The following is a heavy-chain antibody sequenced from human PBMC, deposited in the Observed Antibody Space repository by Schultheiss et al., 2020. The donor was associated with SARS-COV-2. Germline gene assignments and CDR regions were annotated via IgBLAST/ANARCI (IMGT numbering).Heavy chain of an antibody. CDR1: GFTFSSYA. Sequence: GESLKISCAASGFTFSSYAMHWVRQAPGKGLEWVAVISYDGSNKYYADSVKGRFTISRDNSKNTLYLQMNSLRAEDTAVYYCAISNGGHWGQGTLVTVSS. J-gene: IGHJ1*01. CDR2: ISYDGSNK. D-gene: IGHD3-10*01. CDR3: AISNGGH. V-gene: IGHV3-30*04.